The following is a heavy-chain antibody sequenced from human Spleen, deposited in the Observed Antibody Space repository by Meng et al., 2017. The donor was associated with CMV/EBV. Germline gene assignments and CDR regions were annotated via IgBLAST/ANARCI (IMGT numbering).Heavy chain of an antibody. Sequence: GGSLRLSCAASGFTFSRYWMHWVRQAPGKGLVWVSFIYTGGTTYYADSVKGRFTISRDNSKNTLYLQMNSLKTEDTAVYYCVRGWLYRDICYFESWGQGTLVTVSS. D-gene: IGHD3-16*02. V-gene: IGHV3-53*05. J-gene: IGHJ4*02. CDR2: IYTGGTT. CDR1: GFTFSRYW. CDR3: VRGWLYRDICYFES.